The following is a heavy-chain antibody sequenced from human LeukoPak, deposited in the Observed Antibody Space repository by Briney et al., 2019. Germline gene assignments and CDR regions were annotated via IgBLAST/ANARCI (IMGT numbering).Heavy chain of an antibody. V-gene: IGHV3-23*01. CDR3: AKDLSYSSSWFARPPFDY. CDR2: ISGSGGST. Sequence: GGTLRLSCAASGFTFSSYGMSWVRQAPGKGLEWVSAISGSGGSTYYADSVKGRFTISRDNSKNTLYLQMNSLRAEDTAVYYCAKDLSYSSSWFARPPFDYWGQGTLVTVSS. D-gene: IGHD6-13*01. J-gene: IGHJ4*02. CDR1: GFTFSSYG.